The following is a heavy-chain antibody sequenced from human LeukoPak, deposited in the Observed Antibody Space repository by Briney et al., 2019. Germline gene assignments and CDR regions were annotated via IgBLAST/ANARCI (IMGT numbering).Heavy chain of an antibody. J-gene: IGHJ4*02. Sequence: SQTLSLTCIVSGGSITSGSFSWSWIRQPAGKGLEWIGRLHTSGSTNYNPSLKSRVAISADTSENQFSLKLNSVTAADTAVYYCTRTGYSSGYVDYWGQGTLVTVSS. CDR3: TRTGYSSGYVDY. CDR2: LHTSGST. CDR1: GGSITSGSFS. V-gene: IGHV4-61*02. D-gene: IGHD5-18*01.